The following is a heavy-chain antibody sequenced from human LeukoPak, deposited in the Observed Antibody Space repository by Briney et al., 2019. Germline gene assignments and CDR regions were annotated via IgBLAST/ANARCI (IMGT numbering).Heavy chain of an antibody. J-gene: IGHJ4*02. CDR1: GFTVSSNY. Sequence: GGSLRLSCAASGFTVSSNYMSWVRQAPGKGLEWVSVIYSSGSTYYADSVKGRFTISRDNSKNTLYLQMNSLRAEDTAVYYCARAVTTTYGPFDYWGQGTLVTVSS. V-gene: IGHV3-66*01. CDR2: IYSSGST. D-gene: IGHD3-16*01. CDR3: ARAVTTTYGPFDY.